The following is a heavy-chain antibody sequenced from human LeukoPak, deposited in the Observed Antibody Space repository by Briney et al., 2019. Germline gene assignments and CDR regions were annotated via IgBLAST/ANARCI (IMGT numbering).Heavy chain of an antibody. D-gene: IGHD1-26*01. Sequence: GGSLRLSCAASGFTFSSYAMHWVRQAPGKGLEWVAVISYDGSNKYYADSVKGRFTISRDNSKNTLCLQMNSLRAEDTAVYYCARRCRSGSRYYFDYWGQGTLVSVSS. CDR1: GFTFSSYA. CDR3: ARRCRSGSRYYFDY. J-gene: IGHJ4*02. V-gene: IGHV3-30*04. CDR2: ISYDGSNK.